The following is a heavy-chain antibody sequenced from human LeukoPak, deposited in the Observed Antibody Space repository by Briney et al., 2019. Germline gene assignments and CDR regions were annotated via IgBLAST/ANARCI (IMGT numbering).Heavy chain of an antibody. CDR3: ARGTD. CDR1: GFTFSWEW. J-gene: IGHJ1*01. CDR2: INQDGSEN. Sequence: PGGSLRLSCAASGFTFSWEWMSWVRQAPGKGLEWVANINQDGSENYYVDSVKGRFTISRENAKNSLYLQMNSLGVDDTAVYYCARGTDWGQGTSVTVSS. V-gene: IGHV3-7*05.